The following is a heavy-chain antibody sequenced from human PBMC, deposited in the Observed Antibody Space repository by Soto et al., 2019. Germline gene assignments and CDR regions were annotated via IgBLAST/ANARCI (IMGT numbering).Heavy chain of an antibody. CDR2: ISGSGGST. Sequence: PGGSLRLSCAASGFTFSNYAMSWVRQAPGKGPEWVSAISGSGGSTYYADSVKGRFTISRDNSKNTLYLQMNSLRAEDTAVYYCAKVPNYYGSGSYDYFDYWGQGTLVTVSS. CDR1: GFTFSNYA. D-gene: IGHD3-10*01. V-gene: IGHV3-23*01. CDR3: AKVPNYYGSGSYDYFDY. J-gene: IGHJ4*02.